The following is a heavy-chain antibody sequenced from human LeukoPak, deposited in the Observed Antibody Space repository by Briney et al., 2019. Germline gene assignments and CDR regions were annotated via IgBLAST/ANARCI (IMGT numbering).Heavy chain of an antibody. CDR2: INPGSGGT. D-gene: IGHD6-25*01. Sequence: ASVKVSCKASGYTFTGYYIHWVRQAPGQGLEWMAWINPGSGGTNYAQNFQGRVTMTRDTSINMVYMELSRLRSDDTAVYYCAKVAGVAAARGWIDPWGQGTLVTVSS. CDR1: GYTFTGYY. CDR3: AKVAGVAAARGWIDP. V-gene: IGHV1-2*02. J-gene: IGHJ5*02.